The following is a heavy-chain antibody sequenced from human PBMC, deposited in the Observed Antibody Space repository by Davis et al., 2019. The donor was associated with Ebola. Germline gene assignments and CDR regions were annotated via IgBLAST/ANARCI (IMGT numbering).Heavy chain of an antibody. V-gene: IGHV3-7*03. J-gene: IGHJ4*02. CDR3: AKAGTYYDFWSVYYFDY. CDR1: GFTFSSYW. D-gene: IGHD3-3*01. CDR2: IKQDGSEK. Sequence: GESLKISCAASGFTFSSYWMSWVRQAPGKGLEWVANIKQDGSEKYYADSVKGRFTISRDNSKNTLYLQMNSLRAEDTAVYYCAKAGTYYDFWSVYYFDYWGQGTLVTVSS.